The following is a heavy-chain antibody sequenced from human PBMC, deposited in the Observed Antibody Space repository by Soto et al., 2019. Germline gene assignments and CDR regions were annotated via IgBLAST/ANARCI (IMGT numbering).Heavy chain of an antibody. CDR2: VSKIDYT. CDR1: GFYFNNYG. CDR3: AREDSIIIPAVSDF. Sequence: GGSLRLSCAVSGFYFNNYGINWVRQAPGKGLEWVSSVSKIDYTYYSYSVKGRFTISRDNAKNSVALQMNSLRPEDTAVYYCAREDSIIIPAVSDFWGQGTLVTVSS. D-gene: IGHD2-2*01. J-gene: IGHJ4*02. V-gene: IGHV3-21*01.